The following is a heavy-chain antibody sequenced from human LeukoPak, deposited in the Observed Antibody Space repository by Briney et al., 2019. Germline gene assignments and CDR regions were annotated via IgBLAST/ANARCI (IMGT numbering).Heavy chain of an antibody. J-gene: IGHJ4*02. Sequence: PSETLSLTCTVSGGSIGTYHWSWVRQPPGKGLEWIGYIFDSGSPSYRPALKSRVTISLDTSKNHVSLRLHSATAADTAIYYCARHADNGWYFFDIWGQGTLVTVSS. D-gene: IGHD6-19*01. CDR3: ARHADNGWYFFDI. CDR2: IFDSGSP. V-gene: IGHV4-59*08. CDR1: GGSIGTYH.